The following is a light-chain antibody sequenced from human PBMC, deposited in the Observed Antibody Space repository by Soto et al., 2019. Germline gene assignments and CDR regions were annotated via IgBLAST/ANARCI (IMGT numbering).Light chain of an antibody. CDR2: DVS. J-gene: IGLJ2*01. CDR3: SSYTSSSTLVV. CDR1: SSDVGGYNY. Sequence: QSALTQPASASGSPGQSITISCTGTSSDVGGYNYVSWYQQHPGKAPKLMIYDVSKRPSGVSNRFSGSKSGNTASLTSSGLQAEDEADYYCSSYTSSSTLVVFGGGTQLTVL. V-gene: IGLV2-14*01.